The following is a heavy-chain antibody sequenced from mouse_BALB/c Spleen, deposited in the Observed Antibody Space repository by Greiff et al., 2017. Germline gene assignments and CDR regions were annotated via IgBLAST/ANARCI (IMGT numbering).Heavy chain of an antibody. CDR2: ISNGGGST. J-gene: IGHJ2*01. CDR1: GFTFSSYT. CDR3: ARQAYYYGSSYLDY. Sequence: DVQLVESGGGLVQPGGSLKLSCAASGFTFSSYTMSWVRQTPEKRLEWVAYISNGGGSTYYPDTVKGRFTISRDNAKNTLYLQMSSLKSEDTAMYYCARQAYYYGSSYLDYWGQGTTLTVSS. D-gene: IGHD1-1*01. V-gene: IGHV5-12-2*01.